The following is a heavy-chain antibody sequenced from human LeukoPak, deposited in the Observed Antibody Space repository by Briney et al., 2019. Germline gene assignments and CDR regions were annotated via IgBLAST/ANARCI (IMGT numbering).Heavy chain of an antibody. D-gene: IGHD6-19*01. Sequence: QAGGSLRLSCAASGFTFSSSAMSWVRQAPGKGLEWVSAISNNGGYTYYADSVKGRFTISRDNSKNTLYLQMNSLRAEDTAVYYCAKGTNGYSSGWTRSWGQGTMVTVSS. CDR3: AKGTNGYSSGWTRS. CDR1: GFTFSSSA. J-gene: IGHJ3*01. CDR2: ISNNGGYT. V-gene: IGHV3-23*01.